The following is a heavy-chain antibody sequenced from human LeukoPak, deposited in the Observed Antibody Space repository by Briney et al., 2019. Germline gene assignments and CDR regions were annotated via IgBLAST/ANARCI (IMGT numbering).Heavy chain of an antibody. J-gene: IGHJ4*02. Sequence: PSETLSLTCTVSGGSISSSSYYWGWIRQPPGKGLEWIGSIYYSGSTYYNPSLKSRVTISVDTSKNQFSLKLSSVTAADTAVYYCASGAAKRYSSSSGVDYWGQGTLVTVSS. CDR1: GGSISSSSYY. V-gene: IGHV4-39*07. CDR3: ASGAAKRYSSSSGVDY. CDR2: IYYSGST. D-gene: IGHD6-6*01.